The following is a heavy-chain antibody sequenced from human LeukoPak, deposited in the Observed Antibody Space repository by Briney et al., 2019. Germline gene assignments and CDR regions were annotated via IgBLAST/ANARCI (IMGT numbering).Heavy chain of an antibody. CDR1: GFSFGSYG. V-gene: IGHV3-30*03. Sequence: GRSLRLSCAASGFSFGSYGMHWVRQTPGKGLEWVAVISYDGSNKYYADSVKGRFTISRDNSKNTLYLQMNSLRAEDTAVYYCARDSLIAVAGTGHYFDYWGQGTLVTVSS. CDR2: ISYDGSNK. D-gene: IGHD6-19*01. CDR3: ARDSLIAVAGTGHYFDY. J-gene: IGHJ4*02.